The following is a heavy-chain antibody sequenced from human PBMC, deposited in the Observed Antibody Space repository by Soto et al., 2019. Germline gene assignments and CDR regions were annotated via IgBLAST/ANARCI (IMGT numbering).Heavy chain of an antibody. J-gene: IGHJ3*02. CDR2: IYSGGST. V-gene: IGHV3-53*04. D-gene: IGHD5-18*01. CDR3: ASRRYGHSWGAFDI. CDR1: GFTVSSNY. Sequence: EVQLVESGGGLVQPGGSLRLSCAASGFTVSSNYMSWVRQAPGKGLEWVSGIYSGGSTYYADSVKGRFTISRHNSKNTLYLQMNSLRAEDTAVYYCASRRYGHSWGAFDIWGQGTMVTVSS.